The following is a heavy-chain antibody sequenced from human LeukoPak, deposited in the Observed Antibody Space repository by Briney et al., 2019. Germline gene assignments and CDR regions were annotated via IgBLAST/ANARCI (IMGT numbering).Heavy chain of an antibody. CDR3: ARDQGLTAPPPYGLDV. D-gene: IGHD5-18*01. J-gene: IGHJ6*02. V-gene: IGHV1-69*04. Sequence: SVKVSCKTSGGTFSSSAITWVRQAPGQGLEWMGRIIPVLNITRYTQKFQGRVTITADTSTSTVYMEPSSLRSEETAVYYCARDQGLTAPPPYGLDVWGQGTTVIVSS. CDR2: IIPVLNIT. CDR1: GGTFSSSA.